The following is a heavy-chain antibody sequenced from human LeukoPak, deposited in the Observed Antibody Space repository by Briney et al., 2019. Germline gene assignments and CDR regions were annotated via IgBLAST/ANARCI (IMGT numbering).Heavy chain of an antibody. D-gene: IGHD5-18*01. V-gene: IGHV4-34*01. CDR2: INDTGHA. Sequence: SETLSLTCAVYGASFRAYYWSWIRQAPGKGLQWIGEINDTGHARYNASLKSRVTISVDTSKNQFSLKLSSVTAADTAVYYCARGRRTAMATTYFDYWGQGTLVTVSS. J-gene: IGHJ4*02. CDR3: ARGRRTAMATTYFDY. CDR1: GASFRAYY.